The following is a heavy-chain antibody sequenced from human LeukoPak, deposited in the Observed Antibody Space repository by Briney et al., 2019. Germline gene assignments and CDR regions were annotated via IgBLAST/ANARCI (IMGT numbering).Heavy chain of an antibody. Sequence: ASVKVSCKASGYTFTGYYMHWVRQAPGQGLEWMGWINPNSGGTNYAQKFQGRVTMTRDTSTSTVYMELSSLRSEDTAVYYCARGAVVVVITSHFDYWGQGTLVSVSS. CDR2: INPNSGGT. D-gene: IGHD3-22*01. V-gene: IGHV1-2*02. CDR1: GYTFTGYY. CDR3: ARGAVVVVITSHFDY. J-gene: IGHJ4*02.